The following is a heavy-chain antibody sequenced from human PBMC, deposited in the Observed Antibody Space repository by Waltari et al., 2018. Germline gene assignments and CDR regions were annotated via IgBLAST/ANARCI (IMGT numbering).Heavy chain of an antibody. D-gene: IGHD1-26*01. Sequence: QVQLVESGGGVVQPGRSLRLSCAASGFTFSSYAMHWVRQAPGKGLEWVAVISYDGSNKYYADSVKGRFTISRDNSKNTLYLQMNSLRAEDTAVYYCAREAVGATNWFDPWGQGTLVTVSS. J-gene: IGHJ5*02. CDR3: AREAVGATNWFDP. V-gene: IGHV3-30-3*01. CDR1: GFTFSSYA. CDR2: ISYDGSNK.